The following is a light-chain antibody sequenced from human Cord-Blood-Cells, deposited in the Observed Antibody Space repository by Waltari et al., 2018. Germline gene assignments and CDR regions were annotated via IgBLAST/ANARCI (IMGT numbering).Light chain of an antibody. CDR2: GAS. V-gene: IGKV3-15*01. CDR3: QQYNNWWT. Sequence: EIVMTQSPATLSVSPGERATLSCRASQSVSSNLAWYQQKPGRAPRLLIYGASTRATCIPARFSGSGSGTEFTLTISSLQSEDFAVYYCQQYNNWWTFGQGTKVEIK. CDR1: QSVSSN. J-gene: IGKJ1*01.